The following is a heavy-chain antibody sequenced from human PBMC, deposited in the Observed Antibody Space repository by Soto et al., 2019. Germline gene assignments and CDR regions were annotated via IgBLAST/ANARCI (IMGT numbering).Heavy chain of an antibody. J-gene: IGHJ6*02. CDR1: GFTFSSYA. D-gene: IGHD1-26*01. Sequence: GGSLRLSCAASGFTFSSYAMHWVRQAPGKGLEWVAVISYDGSNKYYADSVKGRFTISRDNSKNTLYLQMNSLRAEDTAVYYCARDQISPYYSLRYYYYGMDVWGQGTTVTVSS. CDR2: ISYDGSNK. V-gene: IGHV3-30-3*01. CDR3: ARDQISPYYSLRYYYYGMDV.